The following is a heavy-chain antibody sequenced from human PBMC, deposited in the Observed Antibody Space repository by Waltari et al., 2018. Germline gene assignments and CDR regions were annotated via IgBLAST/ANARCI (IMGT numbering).Heavy chain of an antibody. D-gene: IGHD3-16*01. CDR3: ARGVWGRFDY. CDR1: GGTFSSYA. V-gene: IGHV1-69*08. Sequence: QVQLVQSGAEVKKPGSSVKVSCKASGGTFSSYAISWVRQAPGPGLEWMGRSMPDLVTGNYAQEDQGRVTIAAEKSPGTAYMELSSRRSEDTAVYDCARGVWGRFDYWGQGTLVTVSS. J-gene: IGHJ4*02. CDR2: SMPDLVTG.